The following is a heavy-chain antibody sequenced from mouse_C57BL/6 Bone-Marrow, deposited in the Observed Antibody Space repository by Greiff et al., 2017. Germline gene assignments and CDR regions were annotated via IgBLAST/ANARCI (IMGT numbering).Heavy chain of an antibody. V-gene: IGHV1-82*01. CDR2: IYPGGGDT. J-gene: IGHJ2*01. D-gene: IGHD4-1*01. CDR3: AREGAGRVRGFDY. CDR1: GYAFSSSW. Sequence: VKLQQSGPELVKPGASVKISCKASGYAFSSSWMNWVKQRPGKGLEWIGRIYPGGGDTNYNGKFKGKATLTADNSSSTAYMQLSSLTSEDSAVFFCAREGAGRVRGFDYWGQGTTLTVSS.